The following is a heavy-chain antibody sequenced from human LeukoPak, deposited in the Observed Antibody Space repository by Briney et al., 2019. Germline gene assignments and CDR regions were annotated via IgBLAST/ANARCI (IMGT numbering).Heavy chain of an antibody. D-gene: IGHD3-22*01. J-gene: IGHJ4*02. CDR2: INHSGST. Sequence: SETLSLTCAVYGGSFSGYYWSWIRQPPGKGLEWIGEINHSGSTNYNPSLKSRVTISVDTSKNQFSLKLSSVTAADTAVYYCARDNRGAYDSSGYYKNFDYWGQGTLVTVSS. CDR3: ARDNRGAYDSSGYYKNFDY. V-gene: IGHV4-34*01. CDR1: GGSFSGYY.